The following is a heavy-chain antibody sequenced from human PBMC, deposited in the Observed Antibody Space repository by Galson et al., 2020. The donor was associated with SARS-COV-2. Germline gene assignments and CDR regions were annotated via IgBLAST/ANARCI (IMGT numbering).Heavy chain of an antibody. Sequence: GSLRLSCAASGFTFSNAWMSWVRQAPGKGLEWVGRIKSKTDGGTTDYAAPVKGRFTISRVDSKNTLYLQMNSLKTEDTAVYYCSTDGTYYYDSSGYHWGQGTLVTVSS. J-gene: IGHJ5*02. D-gene: IGHD3-22*01. CDR3: STDGTYYYDSSGYH. CDR1: GFTFSNAW. CDR2: IKSKTDGGTT. V-gene: IGHV3-15*01.